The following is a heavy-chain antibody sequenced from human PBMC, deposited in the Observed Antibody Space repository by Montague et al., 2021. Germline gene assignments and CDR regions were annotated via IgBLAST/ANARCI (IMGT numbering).Heavy chain of an antibody. CDR1: SGSIFRSH. J-gene: IGHJ5*01. CDR3: AKHDYFISGTYYKGFDP. CDR2: MFYGGAT. Sequence: SETLSLTCTVSSGSIFRSHWSWLRQPPGKGLEWLGSMFYGGATSYNPSLKSRVTISIDTSTNQFSLKLSFVTAADTAVYYCAKHDYFISGTYYKGFDPWGQGTMVTVSS. D-gene: IGHD3-10*01. V-gene: IGHV4-59*08.